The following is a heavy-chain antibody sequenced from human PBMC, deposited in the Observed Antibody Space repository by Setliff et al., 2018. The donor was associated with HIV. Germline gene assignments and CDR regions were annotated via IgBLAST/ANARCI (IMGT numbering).Heavy chain of an antibody. CDR2: ILPIFNKV. CDR1: GGSFSSYA. J-gene: IGHJ5*02. Sequence: ASVKVSCKASGGSFSSYALHWVRQAPGQGLEWMGNILPIFNKVNYAQEFRGRVTITADKSTSTAYMELSSLTSDDAAVYFCARDNVDSDSRTYLHHWGQGSLVTVSS. CDR3: ARDNVDSDSRTYLHH. D-gene: IGHD3-22*01. V-gene: IGHV1-69*04.